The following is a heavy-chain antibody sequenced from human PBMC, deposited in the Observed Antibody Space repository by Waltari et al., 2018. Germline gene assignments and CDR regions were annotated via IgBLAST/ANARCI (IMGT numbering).Heavy chain of an antibody. D-gene: IGHD3-10*01. V-gene: IGHV3-48*01. J-gene: IGHJ4*02. CDR1: GFIFSNYR. CDR2: IRGDVTTS. Sequence: EVQLVESGGGLVQPGGSLRLSCVTSGFIFSNYRLNWVRQAPGKGLEWLASIRGDVTTSYYADSVRGRFRISRDNVNNSLYLQLNSLRVDDTAVYYCARGTTKGSHWGRGTLVTVSS. CDR3: ARGTTKGSH.